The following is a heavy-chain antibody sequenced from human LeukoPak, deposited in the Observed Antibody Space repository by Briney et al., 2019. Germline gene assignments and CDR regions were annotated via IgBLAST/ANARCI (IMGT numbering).Heavy chain of an antibody. D-gene: IGHD3-3*01. CDR2: ISGSGGST. CDR1: GFMFSTYS. V-gene: IGHV3-23*01. CDR3: AKEYYDFWSGYFY. Sequence: PPGGSLRLSCAASGFMFSTYSMSWVRQAPGKGLEWVSAISGSGGSTYYADSVKGRFTISRDNSKNTLYLQMNSLRAEDTAVCYCAKEYYDFWSGYFYWGQGTLVTVSS. J-gene: IGHJ4*02.